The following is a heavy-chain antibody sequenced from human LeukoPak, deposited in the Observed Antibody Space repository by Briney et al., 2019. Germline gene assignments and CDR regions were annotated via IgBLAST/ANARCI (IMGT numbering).Heavy chain of an antibody. D-gene: IGHD3-9*01. CDR1: GFTFSSYE. CDR3: ARIFQGYHFDY. J-gene: IGHJ4*02. V-gene: IGHV3-48*03. Sequence: GGSLRLSCAASGFTFSSYEMNWVRQAPGKGLEWVSYISSSSSTIYYADSVKGRFTISRDNAKNSLYLQMNSLRAEDTAVYYCARIFQGYHFDYWGQGTLVTVSS. CDR2: ISSSSSTI.